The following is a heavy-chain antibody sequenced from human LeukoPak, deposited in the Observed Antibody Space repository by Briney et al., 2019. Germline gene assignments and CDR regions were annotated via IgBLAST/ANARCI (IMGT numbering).Heavy chain of an antibody. CDR2: ISWNSGTT. CDR1: GFTFDDYA. D-gene: IGHD7-27*01. V-gene: IGHV3-9*01. CDR3: AKGRYPGNSGFGIDV. J-gene: IGHJ6*02. Sequence: GGSLRLSCAASGFTFDDYAMHWVRQAPGKGLEWVSGISWNSGTTAYADSVKGRFTISRDNAKNSLYLQMNSLRAEDTAFYFCAKGRYPGNSGFGIDVWGQGTTVTVSS.